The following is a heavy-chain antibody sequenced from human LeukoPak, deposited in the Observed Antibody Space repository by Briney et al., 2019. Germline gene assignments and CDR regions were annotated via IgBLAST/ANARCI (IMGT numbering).Heavy chain of an antibody. V-gene: IGHV3-23*01. CDR2: ISGSGGST. CDR3: YSWDY. Sequence: PGGSLRLSCAASGFTFSSYAMNWVRQAPGKGLECVSTISGSGGSTYYADSVKGRFTISRDNSKNALYLQMNSLRAEDTAIYYCYSWDYWGQGTLVTVSS. CDR1: GFTFSSYA. J-gene: IGHJ4*02. D-gene: IGHD2-21*01.